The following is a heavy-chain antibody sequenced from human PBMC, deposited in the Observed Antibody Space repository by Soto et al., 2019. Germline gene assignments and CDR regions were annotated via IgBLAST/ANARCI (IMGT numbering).Heavy chain of an antibody. CDR1: GFTFSGSA. Sequence: EAQLVESGGGLVQPGGSLKLSCAASGFTFSGSAMHWVRQASGKGLEWVGRIRSKANSYATAYAASVKGRFTISRDDSKNTAYLQMNSLKTEDTAVYYCTILLTMVRGVITHDAFDIWGQGTMVTVSS. D-gene: IGHD3-10*01. CDR2: IRSKANSYAT. CDR3: TILLTMVRGVITHDAFDI. J-gene: IGHJ3*02. V-gene: IGHV3-73*02.